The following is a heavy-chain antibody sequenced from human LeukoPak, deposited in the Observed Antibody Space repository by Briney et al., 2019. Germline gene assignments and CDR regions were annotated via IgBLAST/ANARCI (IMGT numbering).Heavy chain of an antibody. CDR2: IYYSGST. V-gene: IGHV4-30-4*01. CDR1: GGSISSGDYY. J-gene: IGHJ3*02. D-gene: IGHD4-23*01. CDR3: ARTTVEGDAFDI. Sequence: SQTLSLTCTVSGGSISSGDYYWSWIRQPPGKGLKWIGYIYYSGSTYYNPSLKSRVTISVDTSKNQFSLKLSSVTAADTAVYYCARTTVEGDAFDIWGQGTMVTVSS.